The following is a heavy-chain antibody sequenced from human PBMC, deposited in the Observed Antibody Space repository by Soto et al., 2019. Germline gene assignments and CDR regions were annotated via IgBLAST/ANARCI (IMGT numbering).Heavy chain of an antibody. CDR1: GGSFSGYF. J-gene: IGHJ3*02. Sequence: SETLSLTCAVYGGSFSGYFWTWIRQFPGKGLEWIGEINHRGSTNYNPSLESRVAISIDTSKNQFSLKLSSVTAADTAVYYCARGGAXRAFDIWGHGAMVTVSS. V-gene: IGHV4-34*01. CDR2: INHRGST. CDR3: ARGGAXRAFDI.